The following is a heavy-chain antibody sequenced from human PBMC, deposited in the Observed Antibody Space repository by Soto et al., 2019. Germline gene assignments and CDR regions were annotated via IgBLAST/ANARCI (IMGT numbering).Heavy chain of an antibody. CDR1: GFSFSTYA. J-gene: IGHJ2*01. CDR2: ISGSGGGT. CDR3: ANAGGAGWYFDL. Sequence: DVQLLESGGGLVQPGGSLRLSCAASGFSFSTYAMSWVRQAPGKGLEWVSAISGSGGGTYYADSVKGRFTISRDNSKSTLFLQMNSLRAEDTAVYYCANAGGAGWYFDLWGRGTLVTASS. D-gene: IGHD1-26*01. V-gene: IGHV3-23*01.